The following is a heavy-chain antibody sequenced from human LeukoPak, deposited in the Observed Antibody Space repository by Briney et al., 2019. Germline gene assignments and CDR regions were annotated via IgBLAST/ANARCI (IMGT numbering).Heavy chain of an antibody. CDR2: MNPNSGNT. V-gene: IGHV1-8*01. Sequence: GASVKVSCKASGYTFTSYDINWVRQATGQGLECMGWMNPNSGNTGYAQKFQGRVTMTRNTSISTAYMELSSLRSEDTAVYYCARGRSGSYYPHDAFDIWGQGTMVTVSS. D-gene: IGHD1-26*01. CDR3: ARGRSGSYYPHDAFDI. J-gene: IGHJ3*02. CDR1: GYTFTSYD.